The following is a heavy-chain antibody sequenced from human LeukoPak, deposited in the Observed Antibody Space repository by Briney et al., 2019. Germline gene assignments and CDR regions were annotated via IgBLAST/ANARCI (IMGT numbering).Heavy chain of an antibody. J-gene: IGHJ4*02. V-gene: IGHV1-46*01. CDR2: INPSGGST. D-gene: IGHD1-1*01. CDR3: ARESTTVPSH. CDR1: GYTFTSYY. Sequence: ASVKVSCKASGYTFTSYYMHWVRQAPGQGLEWMGIINPSGGSTSYAQKFQGRVTMTTDTSTSTAYMELRSLRSDDTAVYYCARESTTVPSHWGQGTLVTVSS.